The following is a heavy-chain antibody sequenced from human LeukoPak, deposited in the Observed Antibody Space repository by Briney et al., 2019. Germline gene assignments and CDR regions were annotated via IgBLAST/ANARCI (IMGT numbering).Heavy chain of an antibody. CDR2: IIPLFGTT. Sequence: SVKVSCKVFGGTFTNYPINWVRQAPGQGLEWMGEIIPLFGTTNFAQNFQGRITISADESTSTAYMELSSLRSEDTAMYYCAGLVESLANGFDFWGQGTMVTVS. D-gene: IGHD2-8*02. CDR1: GGTFTNYP. CDR3: AGLVESLANGFDF. V-gene: IGHV1-69*13. J-gene: IGHJ3*01.